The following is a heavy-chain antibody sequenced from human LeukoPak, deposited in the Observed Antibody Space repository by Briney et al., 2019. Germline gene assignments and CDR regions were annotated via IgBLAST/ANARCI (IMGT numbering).Heavy chain of an antibody. V-gene: IGHV1-24*01. Sequence: PGGSLRLSCAASGFTFSRSWMHWVRQAPGKGLEWMGGFDPEDGETIYAQKFQGRVTMTEDTSTDTAYMELSSLRSEDTAVYYCATLSFGIAVAGHLKRGAFDIWGQGTMVTVSS. CDR3: ATLSFGIAVAGHLKRGAFDI. CDR1: GFTFSRSW. CDR2: FDPEDGET. D-gene: IGHD6-19*01. J-gene: IGHJ3*02.